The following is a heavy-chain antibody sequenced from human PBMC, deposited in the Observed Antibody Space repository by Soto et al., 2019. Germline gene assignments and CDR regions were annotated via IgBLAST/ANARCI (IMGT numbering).Heavy chain of an antibody. Sequence: ASVKVSCKASGYTFTSYAMHWVRQAPGQRLEWMGWINAGNGNTKYSQKFQGRVTITRDTSASTAYMELSSLRSEDTAVYYCARAAWGYDFWSDGSRDYYYGMDVWGQGTTVTVSS. V-gene: IGHV1-3*01. J-gene: IGHJ6*02. CDR1: GYTFTSYA. CDR2: INAGNGNT. CDR3: ARAAWGYDFWSDGSRDYYYGMDV. D-gene: IGHD3-3*01.